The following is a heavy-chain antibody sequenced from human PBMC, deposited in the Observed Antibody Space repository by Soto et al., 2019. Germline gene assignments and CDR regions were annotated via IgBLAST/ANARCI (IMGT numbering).Heavy chain of an antibody. Sequence: QVQLVQSGGEVKKPGASVKVSCQASGYTFSDYAISWVRQAPGQGLEWMGWISASTRNTDQAQNFQGRVIMTLDTSTNTAYMELRRVRSDDTAVYYWVRCYCSVGSCYACWHFDLWGRGTLVTVSS. CDR3: VRCYCSVGSCYACWHFDL. D-gene: IGHD2-15*01. J-gene: IGHJ2*01. V-gene: IGHV1-18*01. CDR2: ISASTRNT. CDR1: GYTFSDYA.